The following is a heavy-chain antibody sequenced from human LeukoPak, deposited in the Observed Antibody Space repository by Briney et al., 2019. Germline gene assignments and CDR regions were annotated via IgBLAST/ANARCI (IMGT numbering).Heavy chain of an antibody. CDR2: IYSGGST. V-gene: IGHV3-66*01. Sequence: GGSLRLSRAASGFTVSSNYMSWVRQAPGKGLEWVSVIYSGGSTYYADSVKGRFTISRDNSKNTLYLQMNSLRAEDTAVYYCARDAEQWLVPMNWFDPWGQGTLVTVSS. CDR3: ARDAEQWLVPMNWFDP. D-gene: IGHD6-19*01. CDR1: GFTVSSNY. J-gene: IGHJ5*02.